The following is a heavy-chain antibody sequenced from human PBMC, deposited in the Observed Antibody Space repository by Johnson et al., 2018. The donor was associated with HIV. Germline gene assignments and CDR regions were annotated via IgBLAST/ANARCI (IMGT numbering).Heavy chain of an antibody. CDR3: AKDQGITMIVVVAGAFDI. D-gene: IGHD3-22*01. J-gene: IGHJ3*02. Sequence: VQLVESGGGVVQPGGSLRLSCVASTFTFRNYCMSWVRQGPGKGLEWVSGINWNGGSTGYADSVKGRFTISRDNTKNSLYLQMNSLRAEDTAVYYCAKDQGITMIVVVAGAFDIWCQGTMVTVSS. V-gene: IGHV3-20*04. CDR1: TFTFRNYC. CDR2: INWNGGST.